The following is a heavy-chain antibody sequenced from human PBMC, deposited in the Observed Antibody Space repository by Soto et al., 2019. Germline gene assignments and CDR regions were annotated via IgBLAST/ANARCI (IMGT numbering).Heavy chain of an antibody. CDR1: GFSLSNARMG. Sequence: QVTLKESGPVLVKPTETLTLTCTVSGFSLSNARMGVSWIRQPPGKALEWLAHIFSNDEKSYSTSLKSRLTISKDTSKSQVVLTMTNLDPVDTATYYCARRPAEPPQVGLWLNWFDPWGQGTLVTVSS. J-gene: IGHJ5*02. D-gene: IGHD3-10*01. CDR2: IFSNDEK. CDR3: ARRPAEPPQVGLWLNWFDP. V-gene: IGHV2-26*01.